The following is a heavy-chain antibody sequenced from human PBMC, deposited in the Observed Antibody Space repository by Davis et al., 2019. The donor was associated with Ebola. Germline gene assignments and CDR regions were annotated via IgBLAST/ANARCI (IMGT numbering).Heavy chain of an antibody. Sequence: ASVKVSCKASGGTFSSYAISWVRQAPGQGLEWMGIINPSGGSTSYAQKFQGRVTMTRDTSTSTAYMELRSLRSDDTAVYYCATGGAAPFDYWGQGTLVTVSS. CDR3: ATGGAAPFDY. V-gene: IGHV1-46*01. CDR2: INPSGGST. J-gene: IGHJ4*02. D-gene: IGHD1-26*01. CDR1: GGTFSSYA.